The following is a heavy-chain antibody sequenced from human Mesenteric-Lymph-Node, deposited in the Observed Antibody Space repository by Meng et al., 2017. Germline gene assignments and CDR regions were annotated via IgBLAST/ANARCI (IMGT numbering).Heavy chain of an antibody. D-gene: IGHD4-23*01. CDR3: AKESNSALDNWFDP. J-gene: IGHJ5*02. CDR1: GFTFDDYA. CDR2: ISWDGGST. Sequence: VQRVESGGGLVQPGGFLRLSCAASGFTFDDYAMHWVRQAPGKGLEWVSLISWDGGSTYYADSVKGRFTISRDNSKNSLYLQMNSLRAEDTALYYCAKESNSALDNWFDPWGQGTLVTVSS. V-gene: IGHV3-43D*03.